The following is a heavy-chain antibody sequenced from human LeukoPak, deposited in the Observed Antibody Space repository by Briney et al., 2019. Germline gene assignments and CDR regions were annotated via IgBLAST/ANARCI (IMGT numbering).Heavy chain of an antibody. CDR3: ARSSPYSSSWYGGGFDY. Sequence: ASVKVSCKASGYTFTSYYMRWVRQAPGQGLEWMGIINPSGGSTSYAQKFQGRVTMTRDTSTSTVYMELSSLRSEDTAVYYCARSSPYSSSWYGGGFDYWGQGTLVTVSS. CDR2: INPSGGST. CDR1: GYTFTSYY. D-gene: IGHD6-13*01. J-gene: IGHJ4*02. V-gene: IGHV1-46*01.